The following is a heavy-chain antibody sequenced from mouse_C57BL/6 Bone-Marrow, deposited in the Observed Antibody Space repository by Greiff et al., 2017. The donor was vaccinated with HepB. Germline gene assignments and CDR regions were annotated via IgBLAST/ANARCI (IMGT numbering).Heavy chain of an antibody. CDR1: GFTFSSYG. D-gene: IGHD1-1*01. V-gene: IGHV5-6*01. CDR3: ARPYYYGSSPLYFDY. J-gene: IGHJ2*01. Sequence: EVHLVESGGDLVKPGGSLKLSCAASGFTFSSYGMSWVRQTPDKRLEWVATISSGGSYTYYPDSVKGRFTMSRDNAKNTLYLQMSSLKSEDTAMYYCARPYYYGSSPLYFDYWGQGTTLTVSS. CDR2: ISSGGSYT.